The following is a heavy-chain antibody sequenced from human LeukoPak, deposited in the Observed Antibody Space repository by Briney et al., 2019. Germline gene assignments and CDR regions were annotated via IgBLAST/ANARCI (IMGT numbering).Heavy chain of an antibody. J-gene: IGHJ4*02. CDR3: ARRRSRTNGVCYQPFDY. CDR1: GYNFTSYW. CDR2: IYPGDSDT. V-gene: IGHV5-51*01. Sequence: GESLKISCKGSGYNFTSYWIGWVRQMPGKGLEWMGIIYPGDSDTRYSPSFQGQVTISADKSISTAYLQWSSLKASDTAMYYCARRRSRTNGVCYQPFDYWGQGTLVTVSS. D-gene: IGHD2-8*01.